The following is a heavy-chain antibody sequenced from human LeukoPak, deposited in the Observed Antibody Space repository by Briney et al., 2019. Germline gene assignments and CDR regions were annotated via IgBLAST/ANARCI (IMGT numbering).Heavy chain of an antibody. CDR1: GFTFSSYS. V-gene: IGHV3-21*01. J-gene: IGHJ4*02. Sequence: PGGSLRLSCAASGFTFSSYSMNWVRQAPGKGLEWVSSISSSSSYIYYADSVKGRFTISGDNAKNSLYLQMNSLRAEDTAVYYCASGHGDILTGYYSDYWGQGTLVTVSS. CDR3: ASGHGDILTGYYSDY. CDR2: ISSSSSYI. D-gene: IGHD3-9*01.